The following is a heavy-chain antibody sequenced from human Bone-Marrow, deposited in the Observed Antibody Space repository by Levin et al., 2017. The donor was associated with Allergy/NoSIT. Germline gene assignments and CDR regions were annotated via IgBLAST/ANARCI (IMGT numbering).Heavy chain of an antibody. CDR3: TKDEWAEARPEGDY. D-gene: IGHD6-6*01. J-gene: IGHJ4*02. CDR2: INQDGRVK. V-gene: IGHV3-7*01. Sequence: LSLTCAVSGFTFRRYWMTWVRPAPGKGLEWVANINQDGRVKHYADSVKGRFTISRDNFKKSLGLHMTSLRAEDTAVYYCTKDEWAEARPEGDYWGQGTLVTVSS. CDR1: GFTFRRYW.